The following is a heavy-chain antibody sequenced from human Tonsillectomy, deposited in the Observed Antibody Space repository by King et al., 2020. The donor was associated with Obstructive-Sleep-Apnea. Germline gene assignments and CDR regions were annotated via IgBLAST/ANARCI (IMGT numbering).Heavy chain of an antibody. Sequence: VQLVESGGGLVQPGGSLRLSCAASEFTFSSSAMSWVRQAPGKGLEWVSAISGSTSNTYYADSVKGRFTISRDNSKNTLYLQMSSLRVEDTAVYYCAKASGQWLAPFDYWGQGTLVTVSS. CDR3: AKASGQWLAPFDY. CDR2: ISGSTSNT. V-gene: IGHV3-23*04. D-gene: IGHD6-19*01. CDR1: EFTFSSSA. J-gene: IGHJ4*02.